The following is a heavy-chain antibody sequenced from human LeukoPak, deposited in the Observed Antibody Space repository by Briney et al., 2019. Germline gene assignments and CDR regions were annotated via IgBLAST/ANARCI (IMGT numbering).Heavy chain of an antibody. CDR2: ISSSSSYI. D-gene: IGHD3-22*01. Sequence: AGGSLRLSCAASGFTFSSYSMNWVRQAPGKGLEWVSSISSSSSYIYYADSVKGRFTISRDNAKNSLYLQMNSLRAEDTAVYYCAREETYYYDSSGYYYRSGFDYWGQGTLVTVSS. J-gene: IGHJ4*02. CDR3: AREETYYYDSSGYYYRSGFDY. CDR1: GFTFSSYS. V-gene: IGHV3-21*01.